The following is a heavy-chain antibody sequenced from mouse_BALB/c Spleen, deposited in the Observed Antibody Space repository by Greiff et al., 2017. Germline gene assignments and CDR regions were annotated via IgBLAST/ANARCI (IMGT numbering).Heavy chain of an antibody. CDR1: GYTFTDYE. Sequence: SGAELVRPGASVTLSCKASGYTFTDYEMHWVKQTPVHGLEWIGAIDPETGGTAYNQKFKGKATLTADKSSSTAYMELRSLTSEDSAVYYCTGYYYGPYYYAMDYWGQGTSVTVSS. CDR2: IDPETGGT. J-gene: IGHJ4*01. CDR3: TGYYYGPYYYAMDY. V-gene: IGHV1-15*01. D-gene: IGHD1-1*01.